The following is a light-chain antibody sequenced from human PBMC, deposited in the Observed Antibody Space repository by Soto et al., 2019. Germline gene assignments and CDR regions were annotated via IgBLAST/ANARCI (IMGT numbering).Light chain of an antibody. J-gene: IGKJ5*01. CDR2: DAS. CDR1: QSVSSY. CDR3: QQRSNWPPIT. Sequence: EIGLTQSPVTLSLSPGERATLSCRASQSVSSYLAWYKQKPGQAPRLLIYDASNRATGIPARFSGSGSGTDFTLTIDNLEPEDFAVYSCQQRSNWPPITSGHGTRLEIK. V-gene: IGKV3-11*01.